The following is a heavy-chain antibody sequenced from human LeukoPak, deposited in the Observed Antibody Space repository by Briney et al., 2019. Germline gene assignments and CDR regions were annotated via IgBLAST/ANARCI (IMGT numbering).Heavy chain of an antibody. CDR1: GFTFNSYG. V-gene: IGHV3-30*02. J-gene: IGHJ5*02. D-gene: IGHD3-22*01. CDR2: IAYDGSNE. Sequence: GGSLRLSCAASGFTFNSYGMHWVRQAPGKGLEGVTFIAYDGSNEHYVDSVRGRFIISRDNSKLYLQMNSLRAEDTGVYYCVKDRESGVVAPGSWGQGTLVAVSS. CDR3: VKDRESGVVAPGS.